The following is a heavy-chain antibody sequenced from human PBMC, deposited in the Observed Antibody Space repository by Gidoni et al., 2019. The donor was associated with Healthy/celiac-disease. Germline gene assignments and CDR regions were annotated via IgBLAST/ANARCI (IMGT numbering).Heavy chain of an antibody. V-gene: IGHV3-23*01. CDR1: GFTFSSYA. J-gene: IGHJ4*02. CDR3: AKVGDILTGYYQYFDY. CDR2: IRGSGGST. Sequence: EVQLLESGGGLVQPGGSLRLSCAAYGFTFSSYAMSWVRQAPGKGLAWVSAIRGSGGSTYYADAVKGRFTIARDNSKNTLYLQMNSLRAEDTAVYYCAKVGDILTGYYQYFDYWGQGTLVTVSS. D-gene: IGHD3-9*01.